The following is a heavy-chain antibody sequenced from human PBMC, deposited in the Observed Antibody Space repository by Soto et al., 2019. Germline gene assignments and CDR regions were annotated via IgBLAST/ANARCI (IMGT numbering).Heavy chain of an antibody. CDR2: MNPNSGNT. CDR3: ASFGSTSPYYYYGMDV. Sequence: ASVKVSCKASGYTFTGYDINWVRQATGQGLEWMGWMNPNSGNTGYAQKFQGRVTMTRNTSISTAYMELSSLRSEDTAVYYCASFGSTSPYYYYGMDVWGQGTTVTVSS. CDR1: GYTFTGYD. V-gene: IGHV1-8*01. J-gene: IGHJ6*02. D-gene: IGHD2-2*01.